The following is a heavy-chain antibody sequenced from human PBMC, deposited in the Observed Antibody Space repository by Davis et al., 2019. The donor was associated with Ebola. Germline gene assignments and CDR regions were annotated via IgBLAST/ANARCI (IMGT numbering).Heavy chain of an antibody. CDR2: IQSTSGSI. Sequence: LSLTCAASGFTFASYSMNWVRQAPGKGLQWVSYIQSTSGSISYADSVKGRFTISRDNARNSLFLQMNNLKVEDTAVYYCARVKIGFGDCFEYWGQGTLVTVSS. J-gene: IGHJ4*02. CDR3: ARVKIGFGDCFEY. V-gene: IGHV3-48*04. CDR1: GFTFASYS. D-gene: IGHD2-21*02.